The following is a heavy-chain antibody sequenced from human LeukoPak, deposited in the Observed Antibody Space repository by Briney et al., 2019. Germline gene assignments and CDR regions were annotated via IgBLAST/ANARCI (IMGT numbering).Heavy chain of an antibody. D-gene: IGHD2-15*01. J-gene: IGHJ4*02. Sequence: PGGSLRLSCTASGFIAGSNYMSWVRQAPGKGLEWVSLIYSGGSTYYADSVMGRSTISRDKSNNTLYLQMNSLRAEDTAVYYCATGGRSGVAFESWGQGTLVTVSS. CDR1: GFIAGSNY. CDR3: ATGGRSGVAFES. CDR2: IYSGGST. V-gene: IGHV3-53*01.